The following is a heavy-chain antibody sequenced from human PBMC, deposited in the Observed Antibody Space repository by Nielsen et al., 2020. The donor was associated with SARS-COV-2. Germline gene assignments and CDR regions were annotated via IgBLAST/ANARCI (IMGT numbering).Heavy chain of an antibody. CDR3: AAGAGTTGDY. J-gene: IGHJ4*02. CDR2: IIPIFGTA. V-gene: IGHV1-69*05. D-gene: IGHD1-1*01. Sequence: WVRQAPGQGLEWMGGIIPIFGTANYAQKFQERVTITRDMSTSTAYMELSSLRSEDTAVYYCAAGAGTTGDYWGQGTLVTVSS.